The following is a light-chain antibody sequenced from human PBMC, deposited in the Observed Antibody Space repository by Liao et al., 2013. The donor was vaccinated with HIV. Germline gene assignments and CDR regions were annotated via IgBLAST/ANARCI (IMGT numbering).Light chain of an antibody. J-gene: IGLJ1*01. CDR3: QAWDSSTYV. V-gene: IGLV3-1*01. Sequence: SFELTQPPSVSVSPGQTASITCSGDKLGDKDVCWYQQRPGQSPVLVIYQDTKRPSGIPERMSGSKSGNTATLTISGTQAMDEADYYCQAWDSSTYVFGTGTKVTVL. CDR2: QDT. CDR1: KLGDKD.